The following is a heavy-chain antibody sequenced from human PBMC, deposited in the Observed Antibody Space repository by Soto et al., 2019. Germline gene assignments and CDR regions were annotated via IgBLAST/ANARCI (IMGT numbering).Heavy chain of an antibody. D-gene: IGHD6-13*01. Sequence: QVQLQESGPGLVKPSETLSLTCTVSGGSVSSGSYYWSWIRQPPGKGLEWIGYIYYSGSTNYNPSLKSRVTISVDTSKNQFSLKLSSVTAADTAVYYCARGLGIAAAGTWWFDPWGQGTLVTVSS. CDR1: GGSVSSGSYY. J-gene: IGHJ5*02. CDR2: IYYSGST. CDR3: ARGLGIAAAGTWWFDP. V-gene: IGHV4-61*01.